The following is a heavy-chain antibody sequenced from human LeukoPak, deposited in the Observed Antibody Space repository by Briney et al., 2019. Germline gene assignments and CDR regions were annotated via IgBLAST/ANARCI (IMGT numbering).Heavy chain of an antibody. Sequence: SETLSLTCAVYGGSFSGYYWSWIRQPPGKGLEWIGEINHSGSTNYNPSLKSRVPISVDTSKNQFSLKLSSVTAADTAVYYCARARITIFGVVIKEGSYFDYWGQGTLVTVSS. CDR3: ARARITIFGVVIKEGSYFDY. V-gene: IGHV4-34*01. J-gene: IGHJ4*02. CDR1: GGSFSGYY. D-gene: IGHD3-3*01. CDR2: INHSGST.